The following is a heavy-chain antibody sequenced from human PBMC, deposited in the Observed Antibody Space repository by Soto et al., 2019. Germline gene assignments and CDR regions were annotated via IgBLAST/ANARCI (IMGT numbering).Heavy chain of an antibody. Sequence: QVQLVQSGAEVKKPGASVKVSCKASGYTFTGYYMHWVRQAPGQGLEWMGWINPNSGGTNYAQKVQGWDTMTRNTSISTAYMELSRLRSDDTAVYYCARGGTVTTDYYYYYMDVWGKGTTVTVSS. CDR3: ARGGTVTTDYYYYYMDV. D-gene: IGHD4-17*01. J-gene: IGHJ6*03. V-gene: IGHV1-2*04. CDR1: GYTFTGYY. CDR2: INPNSGGT.